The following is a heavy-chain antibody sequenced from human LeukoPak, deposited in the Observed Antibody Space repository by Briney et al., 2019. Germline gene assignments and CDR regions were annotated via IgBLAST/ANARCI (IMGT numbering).Heavy chain of an antibody. CDR2: LNPISGDI. J-gene: IGHJ4*02. CDR1: GFTFSYFS. CDR3: VRDHHYAFDS. V-gene: IGHV3-48*02. D-gene: IGHD3-16*01. Sequence: GRSLRLSCAASGFTFSYFSMNWVRQAPGKGLEWISYLNPISGDIWYADSVKGRFTISGDNAKNSQYLQMNSLIDEDTAVYHCVRDHHYAFDSWGQGTLVTVSS.